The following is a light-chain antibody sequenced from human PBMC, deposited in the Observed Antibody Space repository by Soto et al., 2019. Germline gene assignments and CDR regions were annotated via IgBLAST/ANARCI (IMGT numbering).Light chain of an antibody. CDR3: QQADTFPAT. CDR1: QGIRSW. V-gene: IGKV1D-12*01. Sequence: DIQMNQSPSSVSASVGDRVTITCRASQGIRSWLAWYQQRPGKAPKLLISAASSLQSAVPSRFSGSGSGTDFTLTISSLQPDDFATYYCQQADTFPATFGGGTKVEIK. J-gene: IGKJ4*01. CDR2: AAS.